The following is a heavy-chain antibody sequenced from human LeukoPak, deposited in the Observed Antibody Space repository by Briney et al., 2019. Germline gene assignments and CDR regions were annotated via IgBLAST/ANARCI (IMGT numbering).Heavy chain of an antibody. V-gene: IGHV4-34*01. CDR3: ARGSPYYDFWSGYYRSRYYYYYMDV. D-gene: IGHD3-3*01. J-gene: IGHJ6*03. CDR1: GGSFSGYY. CDR2: INHSGST. Sequence: SETLSLTCAVYGGSFSGYYWSWIRQPPGKGLEWIGEINHSGSTNYNPSLKSRVTISVDTSKNQFSLKLSSVTAADTAVYYCARGSPYYDFWSGYYRSRYYYYYMDVWGKGTTVTVSS.